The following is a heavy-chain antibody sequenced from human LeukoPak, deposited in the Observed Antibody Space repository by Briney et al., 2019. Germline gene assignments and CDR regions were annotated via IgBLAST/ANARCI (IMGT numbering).Heavy chain of an antibody. CDR3: ARDKNFGYSKLGHLDY. Sequence: SGGSLRLSCAASGFTFSSYSMNWVRQAPGKGPEWVSSINSSSSYIYYADSVKGRFTISRDNAKNSLYLQMNSLRAEDTAVYYCARDKNFGYSKLGHLDYWGQGTLVTVSS. D-gene: IGHD5-18*01. CDR2: INSSSSYI. CDR1: GFTFSSYS. V-gene: IGHV3-21*01. J-gene: IGHJ4*02.